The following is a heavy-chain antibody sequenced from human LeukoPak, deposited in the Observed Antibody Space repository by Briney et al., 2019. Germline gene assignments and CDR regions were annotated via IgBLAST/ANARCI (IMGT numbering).Heavy chain of an antibody. CDR2: INPSGGST. J-gene: IGHJ3*02. D-gene: IGHD3-22*01. Sequence: ASVKVSCKASGDTFSSYAISWVRQAPGQGLEWMGIINPSGGSTSYAQKFQGRVTMTRDMSTSTVYMELSSLRSEDTAVYYCARDYYDSSGMGDAFDIWGQGTMVTVSS. CDR1: GDTFSSYA. V-gene: IGHV1-46*01. CDR3: ARDYYDSSGMGDAFDI.